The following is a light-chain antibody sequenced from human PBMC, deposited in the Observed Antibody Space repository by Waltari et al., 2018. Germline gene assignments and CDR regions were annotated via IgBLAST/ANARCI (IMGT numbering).Light chain of an antibody. CDR3: NSYTGSSSWV. J-gene: IGLJ3*02. V-gene: IGLV2-14*03. CDR1: NSDVGFYNY. Sequence: QSALTQPASVSGSPGQSITISCTGTNSDVGFYNYVSWYQQHPGKAPKLLIYDVSVRPSGVSNRFSGSNSGNTASLTISGLQAEDEADYYCNSYTGSSSWVFGGGTRLTVL. CDR2: DVS.